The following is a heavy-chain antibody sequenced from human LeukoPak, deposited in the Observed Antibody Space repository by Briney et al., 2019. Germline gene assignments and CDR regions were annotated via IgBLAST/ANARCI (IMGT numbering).Heavy chain of an antibody. Sequence: PSETLSLTCTASGGFISDSYWSWIRQPPGKGLEWIGYIYYSGSTNYNPSLKSRVTISVDASKNQFSLKLSSVTAADTAVYYCARIDTAMDDWGQGTLVTVSS. D-gene: IGHD5-18*01. V-gene: IGHV4-59*01. J-gene: IGHJ4*02. CDR2: IYYSGST. CDR1: GGFISDSY. CDR3: ARIDTAMDD.